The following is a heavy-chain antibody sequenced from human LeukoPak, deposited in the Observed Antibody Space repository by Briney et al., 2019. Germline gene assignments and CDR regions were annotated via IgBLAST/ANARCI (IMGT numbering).Heavy chain of an antibody. CDR2: ISGSGGST. CDR3: ARAGLDYYDSSGSWFDP. CDR1: GFTFSSYA. Sequence: HAGGSLRLSCAASGFTFSSYAMSWVRQAPGKGLEWVSAISGSGGSTYYADSVKGRFTISRDNSKNTLYLQMNSLRAEDTAVYYCARAGLDYYDSSGSWFDPWGQGTLVTVSS. D-gene: IGHD3-22*01. V-gene: IGHV3-23*01. J-gene: IGHJ5*02.